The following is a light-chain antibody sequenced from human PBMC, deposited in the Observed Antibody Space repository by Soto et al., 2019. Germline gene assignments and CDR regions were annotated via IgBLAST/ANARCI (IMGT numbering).Light chain of an antibody. V-gene: IGKV1-6*02. CDR2: AAS. CDR3: QQYYSYSPYT. J-gene: IGKJ2*01. Sequence: AIQITQFPSSLSASVVDRFSVTCLASQDIRSDLGWYQQRPGKAPKLLIYAASSLQNGVPSRFSGSGSGTDFTLTISSLQPEDFATYYCQQYYSYSPYTFGQGTKVDIK. CDR1: QDIRSD.